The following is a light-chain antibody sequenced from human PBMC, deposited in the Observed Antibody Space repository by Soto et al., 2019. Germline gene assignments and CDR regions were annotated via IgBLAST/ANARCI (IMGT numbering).Light chain of an antibody. V-gene: IGKV1-39*01. Sequence: DIQMTQSPSSLSASAGDGVTITCRASQNIRNYLNWYQQRPGKTPNLLVYAASNLRGGVPSRFSGSGSGTVFTLTINSLQPEDFATYYCQQIHSTSSYTFGQGTKVDIK. CDR2: AAS. J-gene: IGKJ2*01. CDR1: QNIRNY. CDR3: QQIHSTSSYT.